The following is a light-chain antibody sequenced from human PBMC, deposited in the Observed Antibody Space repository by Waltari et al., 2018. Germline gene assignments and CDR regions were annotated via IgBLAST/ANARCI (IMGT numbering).Light chain of an antibody. J-gene: IGKJ4*01. CDR3: MQSIQLPLT. CDR1: LSLLHSGGQTY. CDR2: EAS. V-gene: IGKV2D-29*02. Sequence: DIVLNQTPLSLSVTPGQTASISCKSSLSLLHSGGQTYLYWYLQRPGQSPQLLIYEASNRFSGLPDRFSGSGSGTDFTLKISRVEADDVGVYYCMQSIQLPLTFGGGTRVEIK.